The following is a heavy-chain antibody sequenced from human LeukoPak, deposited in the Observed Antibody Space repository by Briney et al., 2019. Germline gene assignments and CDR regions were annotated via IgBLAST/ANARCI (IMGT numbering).Heavy chain of an antibody. Sequence: GGSLRLSCAASGFTFSNYAMSWVRQAPGKGLEWVSAISGNGGSTYYADSVKGRFTISRDNSKNTLYLRMNSLRAEDTAVYYCAKISPYGGNSAWGQGTLVTVSS. CDR2: ISGNGGST. CDR3: AKISPYGGNSA. V-gene: IGHV3-23*01. J-gene: IGHJ4*02. D-gene: IGHD4-23*01. CDR1: GFTFSNYA.